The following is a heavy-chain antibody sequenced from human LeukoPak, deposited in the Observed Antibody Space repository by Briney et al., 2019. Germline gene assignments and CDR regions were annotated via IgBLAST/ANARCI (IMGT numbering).Heavy chain of an antibody. CDR3: AKSPYSYAKNWFDP. Sequence: GGSLRLSCAASGFTFSTFAMHWVRLSPGKGLEWVSSITGSGPYMLYADSVKHRFTISRDNTKNLLYLEMNSLRAEDTAVYYCAKSPYSYAKNWFDPWGQGTLVTVSS. CDR2: ITGSGPYM. D-gene: IGHD5-18*01. J-gene: IGHJ5*02. CDR1: GFTFSTFA. V-gene: IGHV3-21*04.